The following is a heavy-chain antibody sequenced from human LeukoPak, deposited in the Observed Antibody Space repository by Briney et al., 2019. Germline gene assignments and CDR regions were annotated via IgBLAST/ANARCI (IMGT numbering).Heavy chain of an antibody. D-gene: IGHD6-6*01. Sequence: GGTLRLSCAASRFTFSSYSMNWVRQAPGKGLEWVSSISSSSSYIYYADSVKGRFTISRDNAKNSLYLQMNSLRAEDTAVYYCARGSRRGENDAFDIWGQGTMVTVSS. CDR3: ARGSRRGENDAFDI. V-gene: IGHV3-21*01. CDR1: RFTFSSYS. J-gene: IGHJ3*02. CDR2: ISSSSSYI.